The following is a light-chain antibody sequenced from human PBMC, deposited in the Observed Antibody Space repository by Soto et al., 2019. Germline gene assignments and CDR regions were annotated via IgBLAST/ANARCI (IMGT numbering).Light chain of an antibody. CDR2: DAS. Sequence: DIQMTQSPSSLSASVGDRVTIACQSSHVVSRNLNWLQQKPGEAPKLLIYDASNLERGVPSRFSGSGSGTDFTLIISSLQPEDVATYYCQQYSSMVSFGGGTAIEIK. CDR3: QQYSSMVS. V-gene: IGKV1-33*01. CDR1: HVVSRN. J-gene: IGKJ4*01.